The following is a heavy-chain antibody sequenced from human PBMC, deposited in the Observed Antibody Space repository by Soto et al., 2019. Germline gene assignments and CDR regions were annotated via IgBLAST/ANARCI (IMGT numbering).Heavy chain of an antibody. J-gene: IGHJ4*02. CDR3: AKGAVAGGWAH. V-gene: IGHV3-23*01. CDR2: ISGIGDST. CDR1: GFTFSTYV. D-gene: IGHD6-19*01. Sequence: GGALRLSCAASGFTFSTYVMRWVRQAPGKGLEWVAGISGIGDSTHYTDSVKGRFTISRDNSNNTLYLQMNSLRAEDTAVYYCAKGAVAGGWAHWGQGTLVTVSS.